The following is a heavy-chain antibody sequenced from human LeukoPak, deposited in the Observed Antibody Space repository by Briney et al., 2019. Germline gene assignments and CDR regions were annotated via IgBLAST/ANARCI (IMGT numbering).Heavy chain of an antibody. CDR2: IYHGGST. CDR1: GYSISSGDY. J-gene: IGHJ5*02. CDR3: ARNTTTTVTTQRGWFDP. D-gene: IGHD4-17*01. V-gene: IGHV4-38-2*01. Sequence: ETLSLTCAVSGYSISSGDYWGWIRQPPGKGLEWIGSIYHGGSTHYNPSLKSRVTISVDTSKNQFSLKVSSVTAADTAVYYCARNTTTTVTTQRGWFDPWGQGTLVTVSS.